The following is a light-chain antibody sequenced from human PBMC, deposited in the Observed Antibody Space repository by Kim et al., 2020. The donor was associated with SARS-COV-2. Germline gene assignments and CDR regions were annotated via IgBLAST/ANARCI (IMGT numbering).Light chain of an antibody. CDR3: SSYTSDNVI. CDR2: DVS. J-gene: IGLJ2*01. Sequence: QSALTQPASVSGSPGQSITISCTGTSSDIGGRNYVSWYQQHPGKAPELMIYDVSYRPSGISNRFSGSKSGNTASLTISGLQAEDKADYYCSSYTSDNVIFGGGTQMTVL. V-gene: IGLV2-14*03. CDR1: SSDIGGRNY.